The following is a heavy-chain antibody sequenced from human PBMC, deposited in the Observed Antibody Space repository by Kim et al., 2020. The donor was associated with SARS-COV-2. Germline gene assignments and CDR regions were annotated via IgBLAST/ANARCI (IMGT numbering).Heavy chain of an antibody. Sequence: SETLSLTCTVSGGSISSSSYYWGWIRQPPGKGLEWIGSIYYSGSTYYNPSLKSRVTISVDTSKNQFSLKLSSVTAADTAVYYCARHEWLRGQQLVLSGAHFDYWGQGTLVTVSS. CDR1: GGSISSSSYY. D-gene: IGHD6-13*01. CDR3: ARHEWLRGQQLVLSGAHFDY. J-gene: IGHJ4*02. V-gene: IGHV4-39*01. CDR2: IYYSGST.